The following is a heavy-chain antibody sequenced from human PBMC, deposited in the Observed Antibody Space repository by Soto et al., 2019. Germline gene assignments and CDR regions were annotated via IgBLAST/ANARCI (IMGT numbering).Heavy chain of an antibody. CDR3: ARKALYSGSPSYFDY. CDR1: GGSFSGYY. CDR2: INRSGST. Sequence: SETLSLTCAVYGGSFSGYYWSWIRQPPGKGLEWIGEINRSGSTNYNPSLKSRDTISVDTSKNQFSLKLTSVTAADTAVYYCARKALYSGSPSYFDYWGQGILVTVSS. J-gene: IGHJ4*02. V-gene: IGHV4-34*01. D-gene: IGHD1-26*01.